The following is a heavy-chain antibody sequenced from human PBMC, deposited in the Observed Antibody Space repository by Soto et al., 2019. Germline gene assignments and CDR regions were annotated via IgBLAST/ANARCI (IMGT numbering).Heavy chain of an antibody. CDR3: ARERGGYYYGMDV. J-gene: IGHJ6*02. CDR2: ISGSGGST. Sequence: GGSLRLSCAASGLTFRSYAMNWVRQAPGKGLEWVSAISGSGGSTYYADSVKGRFTISRDNAKNSLYLQMNSLRAEDTAVYYCARERGGYYYGMDVWGQGTTVTVSS. V-gene: IGHV3-23*01. CDR1: GLTFRSYA.